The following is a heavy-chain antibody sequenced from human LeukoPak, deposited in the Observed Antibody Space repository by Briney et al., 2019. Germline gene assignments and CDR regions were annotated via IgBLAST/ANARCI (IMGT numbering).Heavy chain of an antibody. V-gene: IGHV1-69*05. CDR1: GGTLSSYA. Sequence: SVKPSSKASGGTLSSYAISWVRQAPGQGLGWRGGIIPIFGTTNYAQKFQGRVTITTDESTSTAYMELSSLRSEDTAVYYCAMSSSWYRGWFDPWGQGTLVTVSS. CDR2: IIPIFGTT. D-gene: IGHD6-13*01. J-gene: IGHJ5*02. CDR3: AMSSSWYRGWFDP.